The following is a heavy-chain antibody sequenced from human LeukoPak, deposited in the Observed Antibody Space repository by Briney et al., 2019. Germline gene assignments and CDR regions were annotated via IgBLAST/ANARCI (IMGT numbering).Heavy chain of an antibody. CDR1: DSSISSTYY. D-gene: IGHD2-8*01. Sequence: PSETLSLTCTVSDSSISSTYYWAWLRQPPGKGLGWIATVFRLQTVRTFNNPSLESRITMSRDPYQHQFSLNLTSVTAADTALYFCARVLHAPYLIDSWGQGRLVTVSS. J-gene: IGHJ4*02. CDR3: ARVLHAPYLIDS. V-gene: IGHV4-38-2*02. CDR2: VFRLQTVRT.